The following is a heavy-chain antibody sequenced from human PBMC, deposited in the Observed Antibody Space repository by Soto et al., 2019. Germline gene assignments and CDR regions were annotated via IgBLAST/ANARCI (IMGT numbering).Heavy chain of an antibody. Sequence: PGGSLRLSCAASGFTFDDYTMHWVRQAPGKGLEWVSLISWDGGSTYYADSVKGRFTISRDNSKNSLYLQMNSLRTEDTALYYCAKDIGGGGDGYNAEYYYGMDVWGQGTTVTVSS. D-gene: IGHD5-12*01. J-gene: IGHJ6*02. CDR2: ISWDGGST. V-gene: IGHV3-43*01. CDR3: AKDIGGGGDGYNAEYYYGMDV. CDR1: GFTFDDYT.